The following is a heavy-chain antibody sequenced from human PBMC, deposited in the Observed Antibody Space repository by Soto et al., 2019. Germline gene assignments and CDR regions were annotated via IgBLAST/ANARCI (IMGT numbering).Heavy chain of an antibody. J-gene: IGHJ6*02. CDR1: GGSFSGYY. CDR2: INHSGST. CDR3: ARQTDYYDSSGFPLIGMDV. V-gene: IGHV4-34*01. D-gene: IGHD3-22*01. Sequence: SKTLSLTCAVYGGSFSGYYWSWIRQPPGKGLEWIGEINHSGSTNYNPSLKSRVTISVDTSKNQFSLKLSSVTAADTAVYYCARQTDYYDSSGFPLIGMDVWGQGTTVTVSS.